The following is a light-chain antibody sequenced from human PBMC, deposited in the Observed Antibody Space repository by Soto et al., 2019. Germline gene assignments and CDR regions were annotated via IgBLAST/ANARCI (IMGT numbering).Light chain of an antibody. V-gene: IGLV4-69*01. J-gene: IGLJ2*01. CDR1: SGHSSYA. Sequence: QPVLTQSPSASASLGASVKLTCTLNSGHSSYAIAWHQQQPEKGPRYLMKLNSDGSHSKGDGIPDRFSGSSSGAERYLTISSLQSEDEADYYCQTWDTGIRVGFGGGTKLTVL. CDR3: QTWDTGIRVG. CDR2: LNSDGSH.